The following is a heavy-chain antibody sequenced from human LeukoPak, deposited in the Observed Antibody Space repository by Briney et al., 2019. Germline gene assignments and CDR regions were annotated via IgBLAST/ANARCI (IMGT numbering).Heavy chain of an antibody. D-gene: IGHD4-17*01. CDR3: ARGYTNYGDYEH. Sequence: PGGSLRLSCAASGFTFTSYGMHWVRQAPGKGLEWVAVIWSDGNKKYYADSVKGRFTISRDNSKNTLYLQMNSLRAEDTAMYYCARGYTNYGDYEHWGQGTLVTVSS. CDR1: GFTFTSYG. J-gene: IGHJ1*01. V-gene: IGHV3-33*01. CDR2: IWSDGNKK.